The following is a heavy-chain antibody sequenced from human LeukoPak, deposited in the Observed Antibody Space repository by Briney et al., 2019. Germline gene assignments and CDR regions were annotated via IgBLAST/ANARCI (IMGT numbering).Heavy chain of an antibody. CDR3: ARDIGDYYGSGSYWLL. J-gene: IGHJ4*02. V-gene: IGHV1-2*02. Sequence: GASVKVSCKASGYTFTAYYIHWVRQAPGQGLEWMGWVNPHSGGTKFAQKFQGRVTMTRDTSINTAYMEVSSLRSDDTAVYYCARDIGDYYGSGSYWLLWGQGTLVTVAS. D-gene: IGHD3-10*01. CDR1: GYTFTAYY. CDR2: VNPHSGGT.